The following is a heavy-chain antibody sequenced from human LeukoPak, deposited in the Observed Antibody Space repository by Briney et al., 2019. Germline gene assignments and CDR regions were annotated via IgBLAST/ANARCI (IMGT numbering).Heavy chain of an antibody. CDR1: GYTFTSYD. V-gene: IGHV1-8*03. J-gene: IGHJ2*01. CDR3: ATLPVYAPGWYFDL. D-gene: IGHD5/OR15-5a*01. CDR2: MNPNSGNT. Sequence: ASVKVSCKASGYTFTSYDINWVRQATGQGLEWMGWMNPNSGNTGYAQKFQGRVTITADESTSTAYMELSSLRSEDTAVYYCATLPVYAPGWYFDLWGRGTLVTVSS.